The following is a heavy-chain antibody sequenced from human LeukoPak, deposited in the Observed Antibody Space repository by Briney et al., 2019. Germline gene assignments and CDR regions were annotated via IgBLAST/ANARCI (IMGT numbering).Heavy chain of an antibody. Sequence: GGSLRLSCEASGFTFSSYWMSWVRQAPGKGLEWVANIKTDGSEKYYVDSVKGRFTISRDNAKNSLYLQMNSLRAEDTAVYYCARDYTGYFPWGKGTLVIVSS. CDR1: GFTFSSYW. V-gene: IGHV3-7*03. J-gene: IGHJ5*02. D-gene: IGHD3-9*01. CDR2: IKTDGSEK. CDR3: ARDYTGYFP.